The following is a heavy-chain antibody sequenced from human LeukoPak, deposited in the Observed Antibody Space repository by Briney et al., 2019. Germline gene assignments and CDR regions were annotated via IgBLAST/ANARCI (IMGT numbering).Heavy chain of an antibody. J-gene: IGHJ2*01. V-gene: IGHV3-23*01. CDR3: AKGPGRASSPGRLRYFDL. Sequence: PGGSLRLSCAASGFTFSSYAMSWVRQAPGKGLEWVSAISGSGGSTYYADSVKGRFTISRDNTKNSLYLQMNSLRAEDTALYYCAKGPGRASSPGRLRYFDLWGRGTLVTVSS. D-gene: IGHD6-6*01. CDR2: ISGSGGST. CDR1: GFTFSSYA.